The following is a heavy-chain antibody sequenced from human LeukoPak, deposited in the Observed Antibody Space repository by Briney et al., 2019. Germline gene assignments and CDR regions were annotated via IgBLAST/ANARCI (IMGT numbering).Heavy chain of an antibody. J-gene: IGHJ4*02. V-gene: IGHV4-59*01. CDR2: IYYSGST. CDR1: GGSISSYY. CDR3: ARNYDILPHFDY. D-gene: IGHD3-9*01. Sequence: SETLSLTCTVSGGSISSYYWSWIRQPPGKGLEWIGYIYYSGSTNYNPSLKSRVTISVDTSKNQFSLKLSSVTAADTAVYYCARNYDILPHFDYWGQGTQVTVSS.